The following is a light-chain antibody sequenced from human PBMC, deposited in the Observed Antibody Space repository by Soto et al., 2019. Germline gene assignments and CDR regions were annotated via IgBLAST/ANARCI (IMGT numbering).Light chain of an antibody. CDR2: DAS. CDR1: QSVSSY. CDR3: QQSYSTPWT. Sequence: ESVLTESPGTLSLSPGERATLSCRASQSVSSYLAWYQQKPGQAPRLLIYDASNRATGIPARFSGSGSGTDFTLTISSLQPEDFATYYCQQSYSTPWTFGQGTKVDIK. J-gene: IGKJ1*01. V-gene: IGKV3-11*01.